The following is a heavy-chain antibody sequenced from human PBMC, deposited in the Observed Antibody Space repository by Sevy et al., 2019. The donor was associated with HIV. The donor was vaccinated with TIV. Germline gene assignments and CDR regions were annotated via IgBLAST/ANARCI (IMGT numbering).Heavy chain of an antibody. J-gene: IGHJ4*02. CDR1: GFTFSNYD. D-gene: IGHD2-21*02. CDR2: ISHDGNYK. CDR3: ARLFSCGGDCYYLDY. V-gene: IGHV3-30-3*01. Sequence: GGSLRLSCAASGFTFSNYDMHWVRQAPGKGLEWVAVISHDGNYKNYADSVKVRFTSSRDDFKNPLYLQRSSLRPEDTAVYFCARLFSCGGDCYYLDYWGQGALVTVSS.